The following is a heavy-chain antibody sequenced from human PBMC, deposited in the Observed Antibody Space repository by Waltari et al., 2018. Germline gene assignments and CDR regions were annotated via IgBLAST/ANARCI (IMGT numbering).Heavy chain of an antibody. Sequence: YAISWVRQAPGQGLEWMGGIIPIFGTANYAQKFQGRVTITADESTSTAYMELSSLRSEDTAVYYCATSTTVTTDAFDIWGQGTMVTVSS. D-gene: IGHD4-4*01. CDR2: IIPIFGTA. V-gene: IGHV1-69*01. CDR1: YA. J-gene: IGHJ3*02. CDR3: ATSTTVTTDAFDI.